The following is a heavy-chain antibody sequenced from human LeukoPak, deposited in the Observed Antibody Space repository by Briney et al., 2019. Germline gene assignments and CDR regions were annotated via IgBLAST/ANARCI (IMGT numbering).Heavy chain of an antibody. Sequence: GGSLRLSCAASGFTFDDYAMHWVRQAPGKGLEWVSGISWNSGSIGYADSVKGRFTISRDNAKNSLYLQMNSLRAEDTAVYYCARVYTTTFYYYMDVWGKGTTVTVSS. CDR3: ARVYTTTFYYYMDV. J-gene: IGHJ6*03. D-gene: IGHD3-16*01. V-gene: IGHV3-9*01. CDR1: GFTFDDYA. CDR2: ISWNSGSI.